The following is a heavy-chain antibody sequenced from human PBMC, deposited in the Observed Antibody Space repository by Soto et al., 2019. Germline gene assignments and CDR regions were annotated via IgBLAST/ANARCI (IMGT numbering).Heavy chain of an antibody. CDR1: GGSFSGYY. Sequence: SETLSLTCAVYGGSFSGYYWSWIRQPPGKGLEWIGEINHSGSTNYNPSLKSRVTISVDTSKNQFSLKLSSVTAADTAVYYCATLGNYELSYWGQGTLVTVSS. CDR2: INHSGST. D-gene: IGHD1-7*01. V-gene: IGHV4-34*01. CDR3: ATLGNYELSY. J-gene: IGHJ4*02.